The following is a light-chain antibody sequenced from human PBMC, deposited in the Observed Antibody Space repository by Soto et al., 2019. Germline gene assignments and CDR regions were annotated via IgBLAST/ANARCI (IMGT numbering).Light chain of an antibody. V-gene: IGLV1-44*01. CDR3: AAWDDSLNGQGV. Sequence: QSVLTQPPSASGTPGQRVSISCSGNSSNIGRNTVNWYQQLPGTAPKVLIYSNDQRPSGVPDRFSGSKSGTSASLAISGLQSEDEADYYCAAWDDSLNGQGVFGGGTKLTVL. CDR1: SSNIGRNT. J-gene: IGLJ3*02. CDR2: SND.